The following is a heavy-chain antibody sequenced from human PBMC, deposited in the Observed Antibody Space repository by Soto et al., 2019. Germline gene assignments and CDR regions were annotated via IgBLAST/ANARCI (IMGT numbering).Heavy chain of an antibody. J-gene: IGHJ6*03. CDR1: GFTFSSYG. D-gene: IGHD2-15*01. CDR2: ISYDGSNK. CDR3: AKDGGYCSGGSSLGCYYYYYYMDV. V-gene: IGHV3-30*18. Sequence: GGSLRLSCAASGFTFSSYGMHWVRQAPGKGLEWVAVISYDGSNKYYADSVKGRFTISRDNSKNTLYLQMNSLRAEDTAVYYCAKDGGYCSGGSSLGCYYYYYYMDVWGKGTTVTVSS.